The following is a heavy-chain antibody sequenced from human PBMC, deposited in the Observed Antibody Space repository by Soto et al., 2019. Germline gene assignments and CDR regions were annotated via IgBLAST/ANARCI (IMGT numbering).Heavy chain of an antibody. CDR3: ARSEYTSGWTGY. D-gene: IGHD6-19*01. CDR2: INAGNDNT. J-gene: IGHJ4*02. CDR1: GYTFTSYA. V-gene: IGHV1-3*05. Sequence: QVQLVQSGAEEKKPGASVKVSCKASGYTFTSYAMHWVRQAPGQRLEWMGWINAGNDNTKYSQKFQGXVXXXRXXSASTAYMELSSLRSEDTAVYYCARSEYTSGWTGYWGQGTLVTVSS.